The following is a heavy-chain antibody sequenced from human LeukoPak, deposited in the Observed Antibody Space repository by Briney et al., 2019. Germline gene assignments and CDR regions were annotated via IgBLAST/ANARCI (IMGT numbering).Heavy chain of an antibody. CDR1: GVSVSSSSYH. CDR3: ARHYYDSSAFDY. D-gene: IGHD3-22*01. Sequence: SETLSLTCAVPGVSVSSSSYHWGWIRQPPGKGLEWIGSVYYSGSTHYNPSLRSRVTISVDTSKNQFSLKLNSVTAADTAVYYCARHYYDSSAFDYWGQGTLVTVSS. CDR2: VYYSGST. V-gene: IGHV4-39*01. J-gene: IGHJ4*02.